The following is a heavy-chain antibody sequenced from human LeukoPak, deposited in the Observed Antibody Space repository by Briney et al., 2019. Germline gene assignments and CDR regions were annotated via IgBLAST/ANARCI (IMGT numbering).Heavy chain of an antibody. Sequence: KASQTLSLTCAVSGGSISSGGYSWSWIRQPAGKGLEWIGRIYTSGSTNYNPSLKSRVTMSVDPSQNQFSLKLSSVTAADTAVYYCARDSDIVVVIGAFDIWGQGTMVTVSS. CDR1: GGSISSGGYS. D-gene: IGHD2-15*01. V-gene: IGHV4-61*02. CDR3: ARDSDIVVVIGAFDI. CDR2: IYTSGST. J-gene: IGHJ3*02.